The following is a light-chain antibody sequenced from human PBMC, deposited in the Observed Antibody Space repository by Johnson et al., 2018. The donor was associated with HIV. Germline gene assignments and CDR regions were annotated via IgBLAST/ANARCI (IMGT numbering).Light chain of an antibody. CDR1: SYNIGNSY. CDR2: ENN. Sequence: VLTQPPSVSAAPGQKVTISCSGSSYNIGNSYVSWYQQLPGTAPKLLIYENNKRPSGIPDRFSGSKSGTSATLGITGLQTGDEADYYCGTWDTRLSAPYVFGTGTKVTVL. V-gene: IGLV1-51*02. J-gene: IGLJ1*01. CDR3: GTWDTRLSAPYV.